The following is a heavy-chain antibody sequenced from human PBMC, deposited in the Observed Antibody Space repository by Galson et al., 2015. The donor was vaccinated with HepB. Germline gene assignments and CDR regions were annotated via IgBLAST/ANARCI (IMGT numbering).Heavy chain of an antibody. CDR1: GYTFTSYA. Sequence: SVKVSCKASGYTFTSYAMHWVRQAPGQRLEWMGWINAGNGNTKYSQKFQGRVTITADKSTSTAYMELSSLRSEDTAVYYCARDGGGNPTSLPFDYWGQGTLVTVSS. D-gene: IGHD4-23*01. V-gene: IGHV1-3*01. J-gene: IGHJ4*02. CDR2: INAGNGNT. CDR3: ARDGGGNPTSLPFDY.